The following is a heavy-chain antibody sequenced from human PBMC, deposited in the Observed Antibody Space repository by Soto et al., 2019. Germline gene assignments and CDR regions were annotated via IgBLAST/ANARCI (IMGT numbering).Heavy chain of an antibody. D-gene: IGHD5-18*01. J-gene: IGHJ6*02. Sequence: GGSLRLSCVVSGFTFSSYWMHWVRQVPGKGLMWVSRINSDGSSTKYADAVKGRFTISRDNAKNTLYLQMSSLRAEDTAVYYCARVGVDTTVVDGGYYYYGMDVWGQGTTVTVSS. V-gene: IGHV3-74*03. CDR2: INSDGSST. CDR3: ARVGVDTTVVDGGYYYYGMDV. CDR1: GFTFSSYW.